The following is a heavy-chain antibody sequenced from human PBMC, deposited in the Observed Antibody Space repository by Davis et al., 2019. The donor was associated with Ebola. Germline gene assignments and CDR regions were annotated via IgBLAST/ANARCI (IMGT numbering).Heavy chain of an antibody. V-gene: IGHV3-30-3*01. D-gene: IGHD6-6*01. Sequence: GGSLRLSCAASGFTFSSYAMHWVRQAPGKGLEWVAVISYDGSNKYYADSVKGRFTISRDNSKNTLYLQMNSLRAEDTAVYYCARDPGISWYSSSPYNWFDPWGQGTLVTVSS. CDR3: ARDPGISWYSSSPYNWFDP. J-gene: IGHJ5*02. CDR2: ISYDGSNK. CDR1: GFTFSSYA.